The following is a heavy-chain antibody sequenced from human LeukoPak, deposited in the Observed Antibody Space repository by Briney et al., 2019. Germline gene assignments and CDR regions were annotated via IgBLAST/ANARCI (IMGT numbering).Heavy chain of an antibody. Sequence: GGSLRLSCAASGFTVSNTYMSWVRQAPGKGLEWVSYISSGSTTIYYPDSVKGRFTVSRDNAKSSLYLQMNSLRVEDTAVYYCTRGGAYGMDVWGQGTTVTVSS. CDR2: ISSGSTTI. V-gene: IGHV3-48*01. CDR1: GFTVSNTY. CDR3: TRGGAYGMDV. J-gene: IGHJ6*02.